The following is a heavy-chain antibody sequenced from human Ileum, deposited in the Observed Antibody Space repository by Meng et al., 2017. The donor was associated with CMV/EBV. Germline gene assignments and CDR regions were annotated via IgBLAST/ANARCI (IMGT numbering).Heavy chain of an antibody. J-gene: IGHJ4*02. CDR2: IYTSGST. CDR1: GTSITGYY. CDR3: AREGSAVH. D-gene: IGHD6-13*01. Sequence: QVQLRESGPGLVKPSETLSLTCTVSGTSITGYYWSWIRQSAAKGLEWIGRIYTSGSTNYNPSLHSRVSMSIDTSKNQLSLKLRSVTAADTAVYYCAREGSAVHWGQGTLVTVSS. V-gene: IGHV4-4*07.